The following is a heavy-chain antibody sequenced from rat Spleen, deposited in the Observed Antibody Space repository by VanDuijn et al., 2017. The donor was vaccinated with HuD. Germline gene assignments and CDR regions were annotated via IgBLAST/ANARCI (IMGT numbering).Heavy chain of an antibody. V-gene: IGHV2-63*01. D-gene: IGHD1-2*01. Sequence: QVQLKESGPGLVQPSQTLSLTCTVSGFSLTSYNVHWVRQPPGKGLEWMGRMRYNGDTSYNSALKSRLSISRDASKNQLFLKMNSLQTEDTAMYFCARTKQQLYVMDAWGQGASVTVSS. CDR1: GFSLTSYN. CDR2: MRYNGDT. J-gene: IGHJ4*01. CDR3: ARTKQQLYVMDA.